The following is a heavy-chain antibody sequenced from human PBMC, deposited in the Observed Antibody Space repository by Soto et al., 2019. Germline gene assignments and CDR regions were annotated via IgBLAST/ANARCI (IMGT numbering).Heavy chain of an antibody. CDR1: SGSISSYY. CDR2: IYYSGHT. V-gene: IGHV4-59*01. D-gene: IGHD6-13*01. J-gene: IGHJ6*02. CDR3: ARGIATTEMDV. Sequence: SETLSLTCTVSSGSISSYYWSWIRQPPGKGLEWIGYIYYSGHTNHNPSLKSRVTISVDTSKNQFSLKLSSVTAADTAVYYCARGIATTEMDVWGQGTTVTVSS.